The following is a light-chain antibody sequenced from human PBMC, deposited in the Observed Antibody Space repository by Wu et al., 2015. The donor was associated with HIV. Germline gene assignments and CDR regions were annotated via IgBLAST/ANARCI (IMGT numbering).Light chain of an antibody. Sequence: AIQITQSPSSLSASTGDTVNITCQTSQHIRSSLAWYRQKPGKVPELLIYSASTLHRGVPSRFSGSGSGAGFTLTISCLHSEDLATFYXQQYDTFPLTFGGGPRWTSN. CDR3: QQYDTFPLT. CDR2: SAS. J-gene: IGKJ4*01. CDR1: QHIRSS. V-gene: IGKV1-8*01.